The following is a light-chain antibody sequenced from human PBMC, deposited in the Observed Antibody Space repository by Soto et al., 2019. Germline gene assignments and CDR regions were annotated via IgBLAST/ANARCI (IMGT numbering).Light chain of an antibody. J-gene: IGKJ4*01. Sequence: DIQMTQSPSSVSASVGDRVTITCRASQDISSWLAGFQQKPGKAPKLLIYAASSLHIGVPSRFSGSGSGTDFTLTINSLQPEDFATYYCQQGNSFPLTFGGGTKVEIK. V-gene: IGKV1-12*01. CDR2: AAS. CDR3: QQGNSFPLT. CDR1: QDISSW.